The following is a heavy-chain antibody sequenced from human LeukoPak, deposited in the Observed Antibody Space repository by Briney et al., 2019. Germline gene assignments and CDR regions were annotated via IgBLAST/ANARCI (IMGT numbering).Heavy chain of an antibody. CDR2: INWNGGST. V-gene: IGHV3-20*04. CDR3: ARRPGTVTTYYYFGMDV. J-gene: IGHJ6*02. Sequence: GGSLRLSCAASGFTFDDYGMSWVRQAPGKGLEWVSGINWNGGSTGYADSVKGRFTISRDNSKNTLFLQMNSLRVEDTAVYYCARRPGTVTTYYYFGMDVWGQGTTVTVSS. CDR1: GFTFDDYG. D-gene: IGHD4-17*01.